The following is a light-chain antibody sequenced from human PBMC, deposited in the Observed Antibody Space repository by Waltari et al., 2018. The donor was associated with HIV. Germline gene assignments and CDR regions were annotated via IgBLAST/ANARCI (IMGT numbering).Light chain of an antibody. V-gene: IGKV3-20*01. CDR2: DAS. J-gene: IGKJ4*01. CDR3: QQYGFSPHT. Sequence: VLTQSPATLYLSPGESATLSCRASHTFGYSYLAWLRQTPGQAPRLLIYDASKRAPGIPDRFSGSGSGTNFTLTINRLEPEDFAVYYCQQYGFSPHTFGGGTKVEIK. CDR1: HTFGYSY.